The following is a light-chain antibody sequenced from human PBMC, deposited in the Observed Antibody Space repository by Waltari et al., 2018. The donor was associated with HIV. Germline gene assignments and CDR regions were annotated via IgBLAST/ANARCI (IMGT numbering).Light chain of an antibody. CDR3: QQFNSHPSIT. CDR1: EDIDIS. V-gene: IGKV1-9*01. CDR2: AAS. Sequence: DIQLTQSPSFLSTSVGDRVTIPCRASEDIDISLAWYQKKVGKAPKLLIYAASTLQSGVPSRFSGGGSGTEFTLTISSLQPEDFATYYCQQFNSHPSITFGQGTHLEI. J-gene: IGKJ5*01.